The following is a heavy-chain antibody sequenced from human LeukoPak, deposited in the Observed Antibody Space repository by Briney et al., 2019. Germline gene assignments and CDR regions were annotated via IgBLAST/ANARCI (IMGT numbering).Heavy chain of an antibody. Sequence: ASVKVSCKASGYPFSSYDLNWVRQATGHGLELMGLINPNSGSTDSAQKFQGRVTMTANTSISTAYMELNNLRSEDTAVYYCARLVGCGSTNCYSPDNWFDPWGQGTLVTVSS. D-gene: IGHD2-2*01. CDR2: INPNSGST. CDR1: GYPFSSYD. CDR3: ARLVGCGSTNCYSPDNWFDP. J-gene: IGHJ5*02. V-gene: IGHV1-8*02.